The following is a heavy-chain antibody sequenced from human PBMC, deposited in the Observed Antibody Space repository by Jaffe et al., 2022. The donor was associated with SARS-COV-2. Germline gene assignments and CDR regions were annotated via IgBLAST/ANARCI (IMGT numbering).Heavy chain of an antibody. Sequence: EVQLVESGGGLVQPGGSLRLSCAASGFTFSSYEMNWVRQAPGKGLEWVSYISSSGSTIYYADSVKGRFTISRDNAKNSLYLQMNSLRAEDTAVYYCARDVSKVGARRYYFDYWGQGTLVTVSS. V-gene: IGHV3-48*03. J-gene: IGHJ4*02. CDR3: ARDVSKVGARRYYFDY. CDR2: ISSSGSTI. D-gene: IGHD1-26*01. CDR1: GFTFSSYE.